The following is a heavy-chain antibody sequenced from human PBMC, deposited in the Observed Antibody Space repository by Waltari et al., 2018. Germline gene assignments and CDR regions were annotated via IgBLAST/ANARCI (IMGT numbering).Heavy chain of an antibody. D-gene: IGHD2-2*01. CDR2: INHSGST. J-gene: IGHJ3*02. CDR1: GGSFSGYY. V-gene: IGHV4-34*01. CDR3: ARGQMQCSSTSCGDAFDI. Sequence: QVQLQQWGAGLLKPSETLSLTCAVYGGSFSGYYWSWIRQPPGKGLEWIGEINHSGSTNYTPSRKSRVNISVETSKNQFSLKLSSVTAADTAVYYCARGQMQCSSTSCGDAFDIWGQGTMVTVSS.